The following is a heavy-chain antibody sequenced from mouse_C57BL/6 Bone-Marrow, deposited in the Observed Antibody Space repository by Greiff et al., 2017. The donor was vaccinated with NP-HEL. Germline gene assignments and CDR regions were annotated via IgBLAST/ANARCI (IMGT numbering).Heavy chain of an antibody. CDR1: GYTITSDY. D-gene: IGHD1-1*01. CDR3: ARSAITTVKGSAMDY. J-gene: IGHJ4*01. Sequence: VQLQQSGPGLAKPSQTLSLTCSVTGYTITSDYWNWIRKFPGNKLEYMGYISYSGSTYYNPSLKSRISITRDTSKNQYYLQLNSVTTEDTATYYCARSAITTVKGSAMDYWGQGTSVTVSS. V-gene: IGHV3-8*01. CDR2: ISYSGST.